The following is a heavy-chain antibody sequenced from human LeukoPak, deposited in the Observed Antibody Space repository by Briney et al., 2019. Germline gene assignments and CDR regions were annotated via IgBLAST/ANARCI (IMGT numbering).Heavy chain of an antibody. CDR2: ISYDGSNK. V-gene: IGHV3-30*18. D-gene: IGHD6-13*01. J-gene: IGHJ4*02. CDR1: GFTFSSYG. CDR3: AKDVSSSWYYFDY. Sequence: HAGGSLRLSCAASGFTFSSYGTHWVRQAPGKGLEWVAVISYDGSNKYYADSVKGRFTISRDNSKNTLYLQMNSLRAEDTAVYYCAKDVSSSWYYFDYWGQGTLVTVSS.